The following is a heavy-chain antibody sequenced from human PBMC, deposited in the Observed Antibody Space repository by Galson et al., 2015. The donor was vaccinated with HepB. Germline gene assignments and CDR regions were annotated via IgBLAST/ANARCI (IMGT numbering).Heavy chain of an antibody. J-gene: IGHJ4*02. CDR3: ARGSGGNFFDSSGYFH. Sequence: SLRLSCAASGFTFGKSGMHWVRQAPGKGLEWLAVVSHDTTKTYYADSVKGRFTISGDNSKDTVYLQMNSLRPDDTAVYYCARGSGGNFFDSSGYFHWGQGTQVTVSS. CDR1: GFTFGKSG. V-gene: IGHV3-30*03. D-gene: IGHD3-22*01. CDR2: VSHDTTKT.